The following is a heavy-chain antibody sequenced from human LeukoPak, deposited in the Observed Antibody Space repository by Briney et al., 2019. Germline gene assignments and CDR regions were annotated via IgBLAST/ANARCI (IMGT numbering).Heavy chain of an antibody. J-gene: IGHJ6*03. CDR2: INHSGST. CDR3: ARAAMVRGVTTSYYYYYMDV. CDR1: GGSFSGYY. Sequence: KPSETLSLTCAVYGGSFSGYYWSWIRQPPGKGLEWIGEINHSGSTNYNPSLKSRVTISVDTSKNQFSLKLSSVTAADTAVYYSARAAMVRGVTTSYYYYYMDVWGKGTTVTVSS. D-gene: IGHD3-10*01. V-gene: IGHV4-34*01.